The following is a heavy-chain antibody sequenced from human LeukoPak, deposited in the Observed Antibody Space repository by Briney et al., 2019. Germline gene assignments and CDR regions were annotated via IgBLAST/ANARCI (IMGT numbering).Heavy chain of an antibody. D-gene: IGHD3-10*01. Sequence: MASETLSLTCTVSGGSIRSYYWSWIRQPPGKGLEWIGYIYYSGSTNHNPSLKSRVTISVDTSKNQFSLKLSSVTAADTAVYYCARRMVRGVIRIFDYWGQGTLVTVSS. V-gene: IGHV4-59*01. CDR3: ARRMVRGVIRIFDY. J-gene: IGHJ4*02. CDR2: IYYSGST. CDR1: GGSIRSYY.